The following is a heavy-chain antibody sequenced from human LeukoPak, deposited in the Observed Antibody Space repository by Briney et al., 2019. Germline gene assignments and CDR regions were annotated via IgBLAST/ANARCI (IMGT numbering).Heavy chain of an antibody. CDR2: IIPIFGTA. Sequence: RASVKVSCKASGGTFSSYAISWVRQAPGQRLEWMGGIIPIFGTANYAQKFQGRVTITADESTSTAYMELSSLRSEDTAVYYCATEMMNDSSGYRRLRYFDYWGQGTLVTVSS. CDR1: GGTFSSYA. D-gene: IGHD3-22*01. CDR3: ATEMMNDSSGYRRLRYFDY. V-gene: IGHV1-69*01. J-gene: IGHJ4*02.